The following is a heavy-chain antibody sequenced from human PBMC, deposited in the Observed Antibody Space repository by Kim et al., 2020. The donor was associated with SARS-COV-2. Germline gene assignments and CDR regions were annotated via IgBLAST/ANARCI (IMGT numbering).Heavy chain of an antibody. CDR2: IKWRGENM. CDR3: VKGGNSGCLDY. D-gene: IGHD6-19*01. V-gene: IGHV3-9*01. CDR1: GFNFEDYA. Sequence: GGSLRLSCAASGFNFEDYAMHWVRLIPGKGLEWVSGIKWRGENMGYADSVKGRFTISRDNAKKALFLYMDSLRPEDTALYYCVKGGNSGCLDYWGQGVVVVVSS. J-gene: IGHJ4*02.